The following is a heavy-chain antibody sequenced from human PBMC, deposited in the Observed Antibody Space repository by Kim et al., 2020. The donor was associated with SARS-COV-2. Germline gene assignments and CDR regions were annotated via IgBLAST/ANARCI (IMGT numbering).Heavy chain of an antibody. CDR3: ASTIAAAGTRKSYYYGMDV. CDR1: GGSISSSSYY. Sequence: SETLSLTCTVSGGSISSSSYYWGWIRQPPGKGLEWIGSIYYSGSTYYNPSLKSRVTISVDTSKNQFSLKLSSVTAADTAVYYCASTIAAAGTRKSYYYGMDVWGQGTTVTVSS. D-gene: IGHD6-13*01. J-gene: IGHJ6*02. V-gene: IGHV4-39*01. CDR2: IYYSGST.